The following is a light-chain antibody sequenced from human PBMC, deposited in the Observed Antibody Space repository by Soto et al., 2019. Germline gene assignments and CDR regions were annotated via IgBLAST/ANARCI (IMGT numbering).Light chain of an antibody. J-gene: IGKJ1*01. CDR2: AAY. CDR1: QSSSSY. V-gene: IGKV1-39*01. Sequence: IQITQSPSSVSSSVVDRFTITCGASQSSSSYLNWYQQQPGKAPQLLIYAAYSLQSGVPSRFSGSGSGTDFNLTISSLKPEDFATYYCQQSYSTPTTFGQGTKVDI. CDR3: QQSYSTPTT.